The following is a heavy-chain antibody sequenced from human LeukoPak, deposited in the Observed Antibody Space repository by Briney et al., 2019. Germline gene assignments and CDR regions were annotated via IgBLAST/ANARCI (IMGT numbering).Heavy chain of an antibody. Sequence: GGSLRLSCAASGFTFSSYAMSWVRQAPGKGLEWVSGISWNSGSIGYADSVKGRFTISRDNAKNSLYLQMNSLRAEDTALYYCAKDINYETSQGMDVWGQGTTVTVSS. D-gene: IGHD3-16*01. V-gene: IGHV3-9*01. J-gene: IGHJ6*02. CDR1: GFTFSSYA. CDR2: ISWNSGSI. CDR3: AKDINYETSQGMDV.